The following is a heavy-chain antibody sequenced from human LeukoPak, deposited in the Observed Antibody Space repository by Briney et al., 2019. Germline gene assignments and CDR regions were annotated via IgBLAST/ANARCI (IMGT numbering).Heavy chain of an antibody. CDR1: GYTFTGYY. D-gene: IGHD6-19*01. Sequence: TSVKVSCKASGYTFTGYYMHWVRQAPGQGLEWMGWINPNSGGTNYAQKFQGRVTMTRDTSISTAYMELSRLRSDDTAVYYCARVARIAVAGTVPLFYFDYWGQGTLVTASS. J-gene: IGHJ4*02. CDR2: INPNSGGT. V-gene: IGHV1-2*02. CDR3: ARVARIAVAGTVPLFYFDY.